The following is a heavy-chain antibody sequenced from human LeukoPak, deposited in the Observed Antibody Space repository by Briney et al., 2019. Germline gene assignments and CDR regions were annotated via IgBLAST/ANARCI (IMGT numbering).Heavy chain of an antibody. D-gene: IGHD2-15*01. J-gene: IGHJ4*02. Sequence: SETLSPTCTVSGYSISNGYYWSWIRQPPGKGLEWIGEINHSGITNYNPSLKSRVTISVDTSKNQFSLKLSSVTAADTAVYYCARHGRDCSGGTCYSHFDYWGQGTLVTVSS. CDR2: INHSGIT. V-gene: IGHV4-34*01. CDR3: ARHGRDCSGGTCYSHFDY. CDR1: GYSISNGYY.